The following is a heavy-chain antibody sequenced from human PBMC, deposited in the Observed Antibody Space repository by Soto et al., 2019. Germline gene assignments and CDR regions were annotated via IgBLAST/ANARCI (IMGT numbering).Heavy chain of an antibody. CDR2: IYHSGST. V-gene: IGHV4-38-2*02. CDR3: AREDSSGSKFDY. J-gene: IGHJ4*02. D-gene: IGHD3-22*01. Sequence: SETLSLTCAVSDFSISSGFYWGWIRQPPWKGLEWIGSIYHSGSTYYTPSLESRVTISVDTSKNEFSLQLSSVTAADTAVYYCAREDSSGSKFDYWGQGTLVNVSS. CDR1: DFSISSGFY.